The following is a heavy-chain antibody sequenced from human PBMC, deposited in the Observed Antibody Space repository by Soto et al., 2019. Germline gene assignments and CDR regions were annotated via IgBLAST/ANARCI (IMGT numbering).Heavy chain of an antibody. V-gene: IGHV3-23*01. D-gene: IGHD2-2*01. J-gene: IGHJ5*02. CDR1: GFTFRSYA. Sequence: GGSLRLSCAASGFTFRSYAMSWVRQAPGKGLEWVSAISGSGGSTYYADSVKGRFTISRDNSKNTLYLQMNSLRAEDTAVYYYAKAGIGVPAANGASFDPRGQGT. CDR2: ISGSGGST. CDR3: AKAGIGVPAANGASFDP.